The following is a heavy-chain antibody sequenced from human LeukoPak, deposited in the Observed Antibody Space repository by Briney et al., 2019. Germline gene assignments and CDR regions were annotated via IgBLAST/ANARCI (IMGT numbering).Heavy chain of an antibody. CDR2: IYPGDSDT. J-gene: IGHJ6*02. D-gene: IGHD5-18*01. CDR1: GYSFTSYW. Sequence: GESLKISCKGSGYSFTSYWIGWVRQIPGKGLEWMGIIYPGDSDTRYSPSFQGQVTISADKSISTAYLQWSSLKASDTAMYYCARQDTAMVSYYYYGMDVWGQGTTVTVSS. V-gene: IGHV5-51*01. CDR3: ARQDTAMVSYYYYGMDV.